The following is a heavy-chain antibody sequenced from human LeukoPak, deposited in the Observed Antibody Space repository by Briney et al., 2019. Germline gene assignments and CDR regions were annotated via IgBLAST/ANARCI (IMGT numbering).Heavy chain of an antibody. Sequence: SETLSLTCTVSGGSISSYYWSWIRQPPGKGLEWIGYIYYSGSTNYNPSLKSRVTISVDTSKNQFSLKLSSVTAADTAVYYCATRIPLPAAKYNYYYYYGMDVWGQGTTVTVSS. J-gene: IGHJ6*02. CDR2: IYYSGST. D-gene: IGHD2-2*01. CDR3: ATRIPLPAAKYNYYYYYGMDV. V-gene: IGHV4-59*12. CDR1: GGSISSYY.